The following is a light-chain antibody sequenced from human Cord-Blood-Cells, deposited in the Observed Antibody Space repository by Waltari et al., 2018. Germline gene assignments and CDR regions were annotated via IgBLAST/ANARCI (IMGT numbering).Light chain of an antibody. J-gene: IGLJ3*02. CDR3: VLYMGSGPYWV. CDR2: STN. V-gene: IGLV8-61*01. Sequence: QTVVTQEPSFSVSPGGTVTLTCGLSSGSVSTSYYPSWYQQTPGQAPRTLIYSTNTRSSAVPARFSGSILGNKAALSITGAQADDESDYYCVLYMGSGPYWVFGGGTKLTVL. CDR1: SGSVSTSYY.